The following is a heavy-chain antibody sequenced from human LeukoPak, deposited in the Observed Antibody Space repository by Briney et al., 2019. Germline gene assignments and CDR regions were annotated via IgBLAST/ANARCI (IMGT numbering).Heavy chain of an antibody. CDR2: IKQDGSEK. V-gene: IGHV3-7*04. J-gene: IGHJ5*02. CDR3: ARDMIIFQS. D-gene: IGHD3-16*01. CDR1: GFIFSNYW. Sequence: GGSLRLSCSASGFIFSNYWMTWVRQAPGKGLEWVANIKQDGSEKYYVDSVKGRFTISRDNAKKSLYLQMNNLRAEDTAVYFCARDMIIFQSWGQGTLVTVSS.